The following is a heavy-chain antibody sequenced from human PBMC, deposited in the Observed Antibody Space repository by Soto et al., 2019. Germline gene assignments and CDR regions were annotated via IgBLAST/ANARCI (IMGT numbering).Heavy chain of an antibody. D-gene: IGHD6-19*01. CDR2: ITFNGDST. V-gene: IGHV3-23*01. Sequence: GGSLRLSCVVSGFTFSNFAMSWVRQGPGKGLEWVSAITFNGDSTYTADSVEGRFTISRDNSKSTLYLQMTGLRAEDTAVYFCAKDRTSGWYSAFDLWGQGALVTVSS. CDR3: AKDRTSGWYSAFDL. CDR1: GFTFSNFA. J-gene: IGHJ4*02.